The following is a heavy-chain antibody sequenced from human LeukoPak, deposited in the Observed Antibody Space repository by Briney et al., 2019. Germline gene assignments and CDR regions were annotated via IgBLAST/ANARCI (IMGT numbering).Heavy chain of an antibody. D-gene: IGHD6-13*01. V-gene: IGHV4-39*07. Sequence: SETLSLTCTVSGGSISSSSYYWGWIRQPPGKGLEWIGSIYYSGSTYYNPSLKSRVTISVDTSKNQFSLKLSSVTAADTAVYYCARDLAAAQKGFDYWGQGTLVTVSS. CDR1: GGSISSSSYY. CDR3: ARDLAAAQKGFDY. CDR2: IYYSGST. J-gene: IGHJ4*02.